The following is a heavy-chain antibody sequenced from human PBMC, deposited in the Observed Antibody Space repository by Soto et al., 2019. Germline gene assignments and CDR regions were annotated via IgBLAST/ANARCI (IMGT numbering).Heavy chain of an antibody. J-gene: IGHJ1*01. CDR3: ARDRWHYDSSGHTKYLQY. Sequence: ASVKVSCKASGYSFTSYGISWVRQAPGQGLEWMGWISTYSDVTNYAQKLQDRVTMTTDTSTSTAYMELRSLRSDDTAAYYCARDRWHYDSSGHTKYLQYWGQGTLVTVSS. D-gene: IGHD3-22*01. CDR2: ISTYSDVT. V-gene: IGHV1-18*01. CDR1: GYSFTSYG.